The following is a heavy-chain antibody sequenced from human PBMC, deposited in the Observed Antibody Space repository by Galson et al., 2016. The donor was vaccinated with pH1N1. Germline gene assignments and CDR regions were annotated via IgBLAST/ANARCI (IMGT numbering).Heavy chain of an antibody. CDR3: ARVDTTVTHPCLDS. D-gene: IGHD4-17*01. J-gene: IGHJ4*02. CDR2: IYHGGTT. CDR1: GGSISSRGFS. V-gene: IGHV4-30-2*01. Sequence: TLSLTCAVSGGSISSRGFSWSWVRQPPGKGLDCIGHIYHGGTTYYNPSLRSRVTISVDRSKNQFSLKLTSVTAADTAVYYCARVDTTVTHPCLDSWGQGTLVTVSS.